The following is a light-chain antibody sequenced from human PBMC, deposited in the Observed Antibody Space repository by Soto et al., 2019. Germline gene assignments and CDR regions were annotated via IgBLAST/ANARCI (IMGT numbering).Light chain of an antibody. Sequence: EIVRTQSPATLSVSPGERATLSCRASQSGSSNFAGYQQKPGQAPRLLIYGASTRATGIPARFSSSGSGTEFSLTISSLQSEDFGVYYCQQYNSWSPITFGQGTRLEIK. CDR1: QSGSSN. J-gene: IGKJ5*01. V-gene: IGKV3-15*01. CDR3: QQYNSWSPIT. CDR2: GAS.